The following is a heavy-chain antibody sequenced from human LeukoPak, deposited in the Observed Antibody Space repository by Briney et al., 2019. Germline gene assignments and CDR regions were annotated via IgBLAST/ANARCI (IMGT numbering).Heavy chain of an antibody. J-gene: IGHJ4*02. V-gene: IGHV3-21*01. D-gene: IGHD3-22*01. CDR1: GFTFSSYS. CDR3: AREGYYDSSGYPLPLYWFDY. CDR2: ISSSSSYI. Sequence: GGSLRLSCAASGFTFSSYSMNWVRQAPGKGLEWVSSISSSSSYIYYADSVKGRFTISRDNAKNSLYLQMNSLRAEDTAVYYCAREGYYDSSGYPLPLYWFDYWGQGTLVTVSS.